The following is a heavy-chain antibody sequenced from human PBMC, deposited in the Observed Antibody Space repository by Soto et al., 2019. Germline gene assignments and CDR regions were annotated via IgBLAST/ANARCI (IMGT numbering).Heavy chain of an antibody. D-gene: IGHD5-12*01. CDR1: GLSFRTYA. J-gene: IGHJ5*02. V-gene: IGHV3-64*02. CDR3: ARRTGDSAWFFCDA. CDR2: ISSDGGST. Sequence: PGGSLRLSCAASGLSFRTYAMHWVRQAPRKGLEYVSAISSDGGSTYYSDSVKGRFTISRDNSKNTLYLQMGSLREEDMAVYYCARRTGDSAWFFCDAWGQGSLVTVS.